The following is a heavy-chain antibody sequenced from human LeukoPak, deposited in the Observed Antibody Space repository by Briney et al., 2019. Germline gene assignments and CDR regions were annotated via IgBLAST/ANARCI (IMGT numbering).Heavy chain of an antibody. J-gene: IGHJ4*02. Sequence: GGSLRLSCAASGFTFSSYAMSWVRQAPGKGLEWVSAISGSGGSTYYADSVKGRFTISRDNSKNTLYLQMNSLRAEDTAVYYCAKVQTYYNDSSGIDYWGQGTLVTVSS. CDR2: ISGSGGST. CDR3: AKVQTYYNDSSGIDY. D-gene: IGHD3-22*01. CDR1: GFTFSSYA. V-gene: IGHV3-23*01.